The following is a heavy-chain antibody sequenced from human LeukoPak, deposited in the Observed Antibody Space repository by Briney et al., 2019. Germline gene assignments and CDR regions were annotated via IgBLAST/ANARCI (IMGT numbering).Heavy chain of an antibody. CDR3: AKGGGYEAQYYYYYLDV. V-gene: IGHV3-21*01. Sequence: PGGSLRLSCAASGFTFNDYSMNWVRQAPGKGLEWVSFISTSTDYKYYADSVKGRFTISRDNSKNTLYLQMKSLRAEDTAVYYCAKGGGYEAQYYYYYLDVWGKGTTVTISS. J-gene: IGHJ6*03. D-gene: IGHD5-12*01. CDR2: ISTSTDYK. CDR1: GFTFNDYS.